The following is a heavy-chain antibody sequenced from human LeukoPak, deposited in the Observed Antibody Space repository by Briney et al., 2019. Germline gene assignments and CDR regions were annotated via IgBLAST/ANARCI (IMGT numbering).Heavy chain of an antibody. Sequence: GGSLRLSCAASGLTFSSFAMRWVRQAPGKGLEWVSSVSGSGGATYYADSVKGRFTISRDNSKNTLFLQMSSLRVEDTAIYYCAKGGTYYDSSGYYTHWGQGTLVAVSS. D-gene: IGHD3-22*01. CDR3: AKGGTYYDSSGYYTH. CDR2: VSGSGGAT. J-gene: IGHJ4*02. CDR1: GLTFSSFA. V-gene: IGHV3-23*01.